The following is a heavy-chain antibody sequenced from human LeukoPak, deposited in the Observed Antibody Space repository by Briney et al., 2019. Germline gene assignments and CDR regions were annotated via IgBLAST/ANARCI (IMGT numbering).Heavy chain of an antibody. CDR2: IKEDGSIK. V-gene: IGHV3-7*01. CDR1: GFTFSSYW. J-gene: IGHJ4*02. D-gene: IGHD6-19*01. CDR3: ARDVWTGVAVSDY. Sequence: GGSLRLSCVASGFTFSSYWMTWVRQAPGKGLEWLANIKEDGSIKYYMDSVRGRFTISRDNAKTTVYLQLNSLRADDTAVYYCARDVWTGVAVSDYWGQGTLVTVSS.